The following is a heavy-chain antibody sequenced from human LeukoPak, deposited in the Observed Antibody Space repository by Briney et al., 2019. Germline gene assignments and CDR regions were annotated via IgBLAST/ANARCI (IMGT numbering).Heavy chain of an antibody. V-gene: IGHV3-23*01. D-gene: IGHD6-19*01. CDR2: ISGSAGST. J-gene: IGHJ4*02. Sequence: TGGSLRLSCAASGFTFSSCAMAWVRQAPGEGLEWVSTISGSAGSTYYADSVKGRFTISRDNSKNTLYLQMNSLRAEDTAVYYCAKGGRTVAGDYWGQGTLVTVSS. CDR3: AKGGRTVAGDY. CDR1: GFTFSSCA.